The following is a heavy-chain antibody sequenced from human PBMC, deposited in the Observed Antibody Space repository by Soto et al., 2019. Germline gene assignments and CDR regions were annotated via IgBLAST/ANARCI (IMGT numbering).Heavy chain of an antibody. Sequence: ASVKVSCKASGYTFTSYAMHWVRQAPGQRLEWMGWINAGNGNTKYSQKFQGRVTITGDTSASTAYMELSSLRSEDTAVYYCARIQGIAVAGIGYWGQGTLVTVSS. D-gene: IGHD6-19*01. CDR2: INAGNGNT. CDR1: GYTFTSYA. V-gene: IGHV1-3*01. CDR3: ARIQGIAVAGIGY. J-gene: IGHJ4*02.